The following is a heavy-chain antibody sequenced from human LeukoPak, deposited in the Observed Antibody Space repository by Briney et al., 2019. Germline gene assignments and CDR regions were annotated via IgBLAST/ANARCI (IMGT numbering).Heavy chain of an antibody. V-gene: IGHV1-8*01. D-gene: IGHD6-13*01. J-gene: IGHJ5*02. Sequence: ASVKVSCKASGYTFTSYDINWVRQATGQGLEWMGWMNPNSGNTGYAQKFKGRVTMTRNTSISTAYMELSSLRSEDTAVYYCARGLKGSSSFDPWGQGTLVTVSS. CDR1: GYTFTSYD. CDR2: MNPNSGNT. CDR3: ARGLKGSSSFDP.